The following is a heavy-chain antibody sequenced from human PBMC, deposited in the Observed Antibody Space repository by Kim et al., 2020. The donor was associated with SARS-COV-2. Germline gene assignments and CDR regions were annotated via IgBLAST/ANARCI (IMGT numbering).Heavy chain of an antibody. V-gene: IGHV3-23*01. D-gene: IGHD3-10*01. Sequence: ANHAKGRFNISGDNTKTTLYLRMNSLSAEDTAIYYCAKSRGWASHYFFDSWGQGTLVTVSS. J-gene: IGHJ5*01. CDR3: AKSRGWASHYFFDS.